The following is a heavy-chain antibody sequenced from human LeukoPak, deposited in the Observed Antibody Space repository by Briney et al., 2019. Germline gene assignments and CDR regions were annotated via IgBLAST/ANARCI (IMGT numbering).Heavy chain of an antibody. CDR2: IYYSGST. CDR1: GGSISSYY. D-gene: IGHD1-26*01. Sequence: PSETLSLTCTVSGGSISSYYWSWIRQPPGKGLEWIGYIYYSGSTNYNPSLKSRVTISVDTSKNQFSLKLSSVTAADMAVYYCARHRVVGATIPQFDYWGQGTLVTVSS. CDR3: ARHRVVGATIPQFDY. V-gene: IGHV4-59*08. J-gene: IGHJ4*02.